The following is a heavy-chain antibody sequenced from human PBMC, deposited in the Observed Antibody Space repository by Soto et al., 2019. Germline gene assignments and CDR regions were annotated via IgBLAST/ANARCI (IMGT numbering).Heavy chain of an antibody. CDR3: ARKGVAFDY. V-gene: IGHV3-48*02. CDR2: ISTTSSSI. J-gene: IGHJ4*02. Sequence: WWSLRLACSASVFTFSSYSMNWFRQAPGKGLEWISYISTTSSSIYYADSVKGRFTISRDNAKNSLFLQMNSLRDEDTAVYYCARKGVAFDYWGQGALVTVSS. D-gene: IGHD3-3*01. CDR1: VFTFSSYS.